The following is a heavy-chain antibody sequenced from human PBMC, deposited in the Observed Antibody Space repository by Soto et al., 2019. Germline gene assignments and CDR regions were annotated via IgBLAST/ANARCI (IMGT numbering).Heavy chain of an antibody. Sequence: GGSLRLSCAASGFTFSSYGMHWVRQAPGKGLEWVAVISYDGSNKYYADSVKGRFTISRDNSKNTLYLQMNSLRAEDTAVYYCAKDAPSVTCFDYWGQGTLVTVSS. CDR3: AKDAPSVTCFDY. D-gene: IGHD2-21*02. J-gene: IGHJ4*02. CDR2: ISYDGSNK. V-gene: IGHV3-30*18. CDR1: GFTFSSYG.